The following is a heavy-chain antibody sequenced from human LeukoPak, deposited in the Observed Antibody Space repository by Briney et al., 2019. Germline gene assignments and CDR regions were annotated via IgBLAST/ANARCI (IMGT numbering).Heavy chain of an antibody. D-gene: IGHD2-21*01. CDR2: ISEEGTNK. Sequence: GASLRLSCAVSGFTFSRYTMHWVRQAPGKGLEWVTVISEEGTNKFYAESVKGRFTVSRDNSKNMLLLQMNSLRREDTAVYYCVSGDFRFWGQGTLVPVPT. V-gene: IGHV3-30*04. CDR3: VSGDFRF. CDR1: GFTFSRYT. J-gene: IGHJ4*02.